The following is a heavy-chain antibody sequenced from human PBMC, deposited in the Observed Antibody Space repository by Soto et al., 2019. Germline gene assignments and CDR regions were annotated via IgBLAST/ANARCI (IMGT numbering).Heavy chain of an antibody. V-gene: IGHV1-46*01. CDR3: ARGPSGYFLDY. CDR1: AYTLSRNY. J-gene: IGHJ4*02. D-gene: IGHD3-22*01. Sequence: QVSCQAYAYTLSRNYMHWVRQAPGQGLEWMGIINPSGGSTSYAQKFQGRVTMTRDTSTSTVYMELSSLRSEDTAVYYCARGPSGYFLDYWGQGNLVKFSS. CDR2: INPSGGST.